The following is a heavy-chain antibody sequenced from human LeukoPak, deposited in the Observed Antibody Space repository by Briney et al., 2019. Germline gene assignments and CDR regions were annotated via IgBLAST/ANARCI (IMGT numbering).Heavy chain of an antibody. CDR2: IYTSGYT. CDR3: ARHAPTGTPTTFDF. Sequence: SHTVSLTCTVWGGSIRNFYGRCIRHPPGTGLEGIGYIYTSGYTNYSPSLKSQVTISGDPSKNQIPLTLTSVTAPDTAFYYCARHAPTGTPTTFDFWGKGTLVPVS. J-gene: IGHJ4*02. CDR1: GGSIRNFY. D-gene: IGHD1-1*01. V-gene: IGHV4-4*09.